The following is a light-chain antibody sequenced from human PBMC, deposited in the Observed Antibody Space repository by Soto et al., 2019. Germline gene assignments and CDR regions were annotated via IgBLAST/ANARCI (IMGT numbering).Light chain of an antibody. CDR1: QSVSSY. J-gene: IGKJ1*01. CDR2: DAS. V-gene: IGKV3-11*01. CDR3: QQRSNWPVT. Sequence: EIVLTQSPATLSLSPGERDTLSCRASQSVSSYLAWYQQKPGQAPRLLMYDASNRATGIPARFSGSGSGTDFTLTISSLEPEDFAVYYCQQRSNWPVTFGQGTKV.